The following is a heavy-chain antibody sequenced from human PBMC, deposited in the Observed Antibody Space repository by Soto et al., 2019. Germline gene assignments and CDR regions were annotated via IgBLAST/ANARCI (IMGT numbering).Heavy chain of an antibody. CDR1: GFTFSIYS. V-gene: IGHV3-48*01. Sequence: PGGSLRLSCAASGFTFSIYSMNWVRQAPGKGLEWVSYIMPGSSHIFYADSVKGRFTISRDNAKNSLYLQMNSLRAEDTAVYYCAAGWLRFLEWFPQPYYGMDVWGQGTTVTVSS. D-gene: IGHD3-3*01. CDR3: AAGWLRFLEWFPQPYYGMDV. CDR2: IMPGSSHI. J-gene: IGHJ6*02.